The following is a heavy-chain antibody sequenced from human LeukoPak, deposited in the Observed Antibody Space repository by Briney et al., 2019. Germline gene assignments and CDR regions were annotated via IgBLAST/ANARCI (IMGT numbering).Heavy chain of an antibody. V-gene: IGHV4-39*01. Sequence: KASETLSLTCTVSGVSISSSSYYWGWLRQPPGKGLEWIGSIYYSGSTYYHPSLKSRVTISVDTSKNQFSLKLSSVTAADTAVYYCARQSILVRYRYWFDPWGQGTLVTVSS. CDR1: GVSISSSSYY. CDR2: IYYSGST. J-gene: IGHJ5*02. CDR3: ARQSILVRYRYWFDP. D-gene: IGHD2-2*02.